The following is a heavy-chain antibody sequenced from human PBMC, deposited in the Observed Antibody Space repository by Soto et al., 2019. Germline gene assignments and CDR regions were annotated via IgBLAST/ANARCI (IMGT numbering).Heavy chain of an antibody. V-gene: IGHV1-69*06. D-gene: IGHD3-9*01. Sequence: QVQLVQSGAEVKKPGSSVKVSCKASGGTFSSCAISWVRQAPGQGLEWMGGIIPIFGTANYAQKFQGRVTITADKSTSTAYMELSSLRSEDTAVYYCAASGYDILTGGDYYGMDVWGQGTTVTVSS. CDR3: AASGYDILTGGDYYGMDV. CDR1: GGTFSSCA. J-gene: IGHJ6*02. CDR2: IIPIFGTA.